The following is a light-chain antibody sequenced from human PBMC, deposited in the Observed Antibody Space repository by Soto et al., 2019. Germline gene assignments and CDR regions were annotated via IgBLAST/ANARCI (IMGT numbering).Light chain of an antibody. CDR3: SSYTSSDTLV. J-gene: IGLJ2*01. V-gene: IGLV2-18*02. Sequence: QSVLTQPPSVSGPPGQSVTISCTGTSNDVAIYNRVSWYQQPPGTAPKLMIYEVTYRPSGVPDRFSGSKSGSTASLTISGLQAEDEADYYCSSYTSSDTLVFGGGTKVTVL. CDR1: SNDVAIYNR. CDR2: EVT.